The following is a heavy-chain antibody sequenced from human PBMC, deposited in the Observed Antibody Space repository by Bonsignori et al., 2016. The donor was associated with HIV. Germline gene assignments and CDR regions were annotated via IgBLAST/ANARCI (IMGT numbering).Heavy chain of an antibody. CDR2: ISGGGGVK. V-gene: IGHV3-23*01. CDR1: GITFDTYA. Sequence: EALLSESGGGLAQPGGSLRLSCAASGITFDTYAMAWVRQAPGKGLEWVSTISGGGGVKYYAESVKGRFTISRDNSRNTLWLQMDSLSGADTAVYFCAKVGGKISLFPYYFDVWGQGPGHRLL. CDR3: AKVGGKISLFPYYFDV. J-gene: IGHJ4*02. D-gene: IGHD2/OR15-2a*01.